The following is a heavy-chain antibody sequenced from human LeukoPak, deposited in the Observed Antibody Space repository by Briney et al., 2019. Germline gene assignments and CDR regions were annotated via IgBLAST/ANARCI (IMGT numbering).Heavy chain of an antibody. J-gene: IGHJ6*03. CDR1: GFTSSRYA. CDR3: AREKDMATPYYYYYMDV. D-gene: IGHD5-24*01. V-gene: IGHV3-30*01. CDR2: ISYDGSNK. Sequence: GGSLRLSCAASGFTSSRYALHWVRQAPGKGLEWVAVISYDGSNKDYADSVKGRFTISRDNFKNTLYLQMNSLRAEDTAVYYCAREKDMATPYYYYYMDVWGKGTTVTVSS.